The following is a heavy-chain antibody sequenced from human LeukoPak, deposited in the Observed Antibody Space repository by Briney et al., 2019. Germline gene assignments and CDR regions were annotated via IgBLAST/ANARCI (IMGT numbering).Heavy chain of an antibody. V-gene: IGHV3-7*01. CDR2: IKHDGSEK. CDR1: GFIFTNYF. D-gene: IGHD3-3*01. J-gene: IGHJ4*02. CDR3: ATDRGWRTSGYYLYYFEY. Sequence: PGGSLRLSCAAPGFIFTNYFMSWVRQAPGKGLEWVASIKHDGSEKYYVDSVRGRFTISRDNTMNSLYLQMSSLRAEDTAVYYCATDRGWRTSGYYLYYFEYWGQGTLVTFSS.